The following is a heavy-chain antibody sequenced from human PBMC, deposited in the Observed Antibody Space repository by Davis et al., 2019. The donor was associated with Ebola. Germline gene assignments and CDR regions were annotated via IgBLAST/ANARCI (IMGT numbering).Heavy chain of an antibody. D-gene: IGHD3-22*01. Sequence: GSLRLSCSVSGYSISSDYYWGWIRQPPGKGLEWIGSIHHSGNTYYNPSLKSRVTISVDTSKNQFTLKLSSVTAADTAVYYCARQPTIYYYDSSGYYVGGYYFDYWGQGTLVTVSS. CDR1: GYSISSDYY. CDR2: IHHSGNT. V-gene: IGHV4-38-2*02. J-gene: IGHJ4*02. CDR3: ARQPTIYYYDSSGYYVGGYYFDY.